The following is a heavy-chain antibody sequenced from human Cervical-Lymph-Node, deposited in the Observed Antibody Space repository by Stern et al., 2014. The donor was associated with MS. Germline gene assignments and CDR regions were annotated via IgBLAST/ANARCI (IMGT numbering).Heavy chain of an antibody. J-gene: IGHJ4*02. CDR1: GGSISNYNW. V-gene: IGHV4-4*02. D-gene: IGHD5-18*01. CDR3: ARAVRVDTYFDY. Sequence: QVQLQESGPGLVKPSGTLSLTCAVSGGSISNYNWWSWVRQPPGKGLEGIGGIYHSGATNYNTAPQKRGLISVDKSKNQFSLKVRSVTAADTAVYYCARAVRVDTYFDYWGQGTLVTVSS. CDR2: IYHSGAT.